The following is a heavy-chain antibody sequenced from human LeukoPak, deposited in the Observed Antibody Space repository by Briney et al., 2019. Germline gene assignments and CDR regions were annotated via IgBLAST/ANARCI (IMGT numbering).Heavy chain of an antibody. CDR2: IYYSGST. CDR1: GGSISSYY. V-gene: IGHV4-59*01. J-gene: IGHJ6*03. Sequence: SETLSLTCTVSGGSISSYYWNWIRQPPGKGLEWIGYIYYSGSTNYNPSLKSRVTISLDTSKNQFSLKLSSVTAADTAVYYCARDGAHKNHYYSYYYMGVWGKGTTVTVSS. CDR3: ARDGAHKNHYYSYYYMGV. D-gene: IGHD3-16*01.